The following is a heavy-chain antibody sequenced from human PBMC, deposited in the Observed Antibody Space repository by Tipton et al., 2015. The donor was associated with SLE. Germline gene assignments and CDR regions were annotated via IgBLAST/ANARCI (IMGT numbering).Heavy chain of an antibody. D-gene: IGHD4-17*01. CDR2: IYYTGST. V-gene: IGHV4-59*01. CDR3: ARMTTMRDLGF. J-gene: IGHJ4*02. Sequence: TLSLTCIVSGVSISRYYWSWIRQPPGKGLEWIGHIYYTGSTNYNPSLKSRVTMSVDTSENQFALKLTSVTAADTAVYYCARMTTMRDLGFWGQGTLVTVSS. CDR1: GVSISRYY.